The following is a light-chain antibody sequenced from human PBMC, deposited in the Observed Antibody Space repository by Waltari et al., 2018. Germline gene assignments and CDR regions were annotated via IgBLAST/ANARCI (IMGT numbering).Light chain of an antibody. J-gene: IGKJ4*01. CDR1: QTINYH. CDR2: AAS. CDR3: QQSYTTPTGLT. V-gene: IGKV1-39*01. Sequence: DIQMTQSPSSLSASVGDRVSITCRASQTINYHLNWYQQKPGKGPKLLIYAASSLETGVPSRFTGIGSGTDYTLTISGLQPEDFGTYYCQQSYTTPTGLTFGGGTKVEIK.